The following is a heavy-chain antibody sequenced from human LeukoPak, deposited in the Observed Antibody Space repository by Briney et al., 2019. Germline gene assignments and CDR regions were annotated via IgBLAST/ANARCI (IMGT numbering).Heavy chain of an antibody. CDR3: AREGPMVRGGYYFDY. V-gene: IGHV3-53*01. D-gene: IGHD3-10*01. Sequence: PGGSLRLSCAASGFTVSSNYMSWVRQAPGKGLEWVSVIYSGGSTYYADSVKGRFTISRDNSKNTLYLQMDSLRAEDTAVYYCAREGPMVRGGYYFDYWGQGTLVTVSS. CDR1: GFTVSSNY. CDR2: IYSGGST. J-gene: IGHJ4*02.